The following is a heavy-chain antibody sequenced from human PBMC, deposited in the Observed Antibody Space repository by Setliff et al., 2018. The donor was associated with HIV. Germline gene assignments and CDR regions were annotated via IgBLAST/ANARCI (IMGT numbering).Heavy chain of an antibody. V-gene: IGHV4-39*01. Sequence: SETLSLTCTVSGGSISSSSYYWGWIRQPPGKGLEWIGSIYYSGSTYYNPSLKSRVTISVDTSKNQFSLKLSSVTAADTAVYYCARHGVGYCSSTSCYGVPYYYMDVWGKGTTVTSP. J-gene: IGHJ6*03. CDR1: GGSISSSSYY. CDR3: ARHGVGYCSSTSCYGVPYYYMDV. D-gene: IGHD2-2*01. CDR2: IYYSGST.